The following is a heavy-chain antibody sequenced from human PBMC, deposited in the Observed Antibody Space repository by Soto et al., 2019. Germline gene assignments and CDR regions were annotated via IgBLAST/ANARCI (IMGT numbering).Heavy chain of an antibody. CDR1: GGSISSYY. CDR2: IYYSGST. D-gene: IGHD6-6*01. V-gene: IGHV4-59*01. CDR3: ARGREYSSSSTYYYYGMDV. J-gene: IGHJ6*02. Sequence: TSETLSLTCTVSGGSISSYYWSWIRQPPGKGLEWIGYIYYSGSTNYNPSLKSRVTISVDTSKNQFSLKLSSVTAADTAVYYCARGREYSSSSTYYYYGMDVWGQGTTVTVSS.